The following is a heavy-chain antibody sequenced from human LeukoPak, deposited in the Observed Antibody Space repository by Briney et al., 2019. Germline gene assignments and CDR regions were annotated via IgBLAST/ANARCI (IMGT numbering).Heavy chain of an antibody. V-gene: IGHV4-34*01. CDR3: ARLPAYSSSFDY. CDR1: GGSFSGYY. D-gene: IGHD6-13*01. CDR2: INHSGST. J-gene: IGHJ4*02. Sequence: SETLSLTCAVYGGSFSGYYWSWIRQPPGKGLEWIGEINHSGSTNYNPSLKSRVTISVDTSKNQFSLKLSSVTAADTAVYYCARLPAYSSSFDYWGQGTLVTVSS.